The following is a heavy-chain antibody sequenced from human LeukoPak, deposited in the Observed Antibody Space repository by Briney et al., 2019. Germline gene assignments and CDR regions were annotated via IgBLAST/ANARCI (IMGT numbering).Heavy chain of an antibody. CDR2: ISSSSSTI. V-gene: IGHV3-48*01. CDR1: GFTFSSYS. Sequence: GGSLRLSCAASGFTFSSYSMNWVRQAPGKGLEGVSYISSSSSTIYYADSVKGRFTISRDSAKNSLYLQMNSLRAEDTAVYYCAREDCSSTSCYTPDYSNYYYYYMDVWGKGTTVTVSS. CDR3: AREDCSSTSCYTPDYSNYYYYYMDV. D-gene: IGHD2-2*02. J-gene: IGHJ6*03.